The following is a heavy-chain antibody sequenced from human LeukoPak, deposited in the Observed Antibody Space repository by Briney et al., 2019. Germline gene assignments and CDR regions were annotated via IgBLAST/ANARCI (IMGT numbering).Heavy chain of an antibody. V-gene: IGHV3-74*01. Sequence: GGSLRLSCVASGFTLSSYYMHWVRQVPGKGLVWVSCINGDGSSTKYADSVKGRFTISRDNAKNTLYLQVNSLRAEDTAVYYCAQGGSPGALDYWGRGTLVTVSS. CDR2: INGDGSST. D-gene: IGHD2-15*01. J-gene: IGHJ4*02. CDR3: AQGGSPGALDY. CDR1: GFTLSSYY.